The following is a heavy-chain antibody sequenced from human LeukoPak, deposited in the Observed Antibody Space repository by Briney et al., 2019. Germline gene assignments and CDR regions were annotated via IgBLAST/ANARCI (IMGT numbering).Heavy chain of an antibody. CDR3: AKTLGRGSASGWYFFNY. CDR1: GDSISGSY. CDR2: IYYTGTP. D-gene: IGHD1-1*01. V-gene: IGHV4-59*01. J-gene: IGHJ4*02. Sequence: SETLSLTCSVSGDSISGSYWSWIRQSPGKELEWIGNIYYTGTPKYNPSLTNRVTISADTSKGQVSLNLNSVTAADTAVYYCAKTLGRGSASGWYFFNYWGPGLLVTVSS.